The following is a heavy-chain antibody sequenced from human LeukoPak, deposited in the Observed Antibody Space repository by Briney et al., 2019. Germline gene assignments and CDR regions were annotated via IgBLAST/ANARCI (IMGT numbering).Heavy chain of an antibody. CDR2: INQGGTEK. J-gene: IGHJ6*03. D-gene: IGHD2/OR15-2a*01. CDR1: GFTFSSQW. Sequence: PGGSLRLSCAASGFTFSSQWMSWVRQAPGKGLEWVANINQGGTEKYYVDSVKGRFTISRDNAKNSLYLQMNSLRPEDTALYYCAKGGIHRGYYFYYMDVWGKGTTVTISS. V-gene: IGHV3-7*03. CDR3: AKGGIHRGYYFYYMDV.